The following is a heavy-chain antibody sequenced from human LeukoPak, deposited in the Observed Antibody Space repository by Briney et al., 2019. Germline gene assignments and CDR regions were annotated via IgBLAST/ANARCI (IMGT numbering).Heavy chain of an antibody. CDR3: ARGGTAKYYYSGSYYIGWFDP. Sequence: ASVKVSCKASGYTFTSYGISWVRQAPGQGLEWVGWISAYNGNTNYAQKLQGRVTMTTDTSTSTAYMELRSLRSDDTAVYYCARGGTAKYYYSGSYYIGWFDPWGQGTLVTVSS. V-gene: IGHV1-18*01. J-gene: IGHJ5*02. CDR1: GYTFTSYG. CDR2: ISAYNGNT. D-gene: IGHD3-10*01.